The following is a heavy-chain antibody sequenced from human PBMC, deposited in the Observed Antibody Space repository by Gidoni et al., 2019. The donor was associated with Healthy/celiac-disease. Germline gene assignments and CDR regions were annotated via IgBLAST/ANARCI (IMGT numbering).Heavy chain of an antibody. CDR2: IVVGSGNT. CDR1: GFTFTSSA. V-gene: IGHV1-58*01. J-gene: IGHJ4*02. D-gene: IGHD3-22*01. Sequence: QMQLVQSGPEVKKPGTSVKVSCKASGFTFTSSAVQWVRQARGQRLEWIGWIVVGSGNTNYAQKFQERVTITRDMSTSTAYMELSSLRSEDTAVYYCAAEPLRYDSSGYGFDYWGQGTLVTVSS. CDR3: AAEPLRYDSSGYGFDY.